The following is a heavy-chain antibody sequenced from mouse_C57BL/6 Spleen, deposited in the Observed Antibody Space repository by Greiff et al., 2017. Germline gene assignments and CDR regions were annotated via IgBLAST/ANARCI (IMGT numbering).Heavy chain of an antibody. Sequence: QVQLQQPGAELVRPGSSVKLSCKASGYTFTSYWMDWVKQRPGQGLEWIGNIYPSASETHYNQKFTDKATLTVDKSSSTAYMQLSSLTSEDSAVYYCARGGGKGYAMDYWGQGTSVTVSS. CDR2: IYPSASET. J-gene: IGHJ4*01. V-gene: IGHV1-61*01. D-gene: IGHD2-1*01. CDR3: ARGGGKGYAMDY. CDR1: GYTFTSYW.